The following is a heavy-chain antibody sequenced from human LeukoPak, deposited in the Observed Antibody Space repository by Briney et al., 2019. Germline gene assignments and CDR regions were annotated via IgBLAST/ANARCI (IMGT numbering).Heavy chain of an antibody. CDR2: ISYDGTNK. Sequence: GGSLRLSCAASGFIFSSYALHWVRQAPGKGLEWVAFISYDGTNKYYADSVKGRFTISRDNSKNTLSLLMNSLRAEDAAVYYCARDRSMTPFDYWGHGTLSPSPQ. V-gene: IGHV3-30*04. CDR1: GFIFSSYA. J-gene: IGHJ4*01. D-gene: IGHD3-10*01. CDR3: ARDRSMTPFDY.